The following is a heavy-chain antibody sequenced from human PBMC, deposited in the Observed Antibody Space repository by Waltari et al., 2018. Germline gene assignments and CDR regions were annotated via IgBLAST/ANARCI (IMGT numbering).Heavy chain of an antibody. D-gene: IGHD2-8*02. CDR2: ISYDGSNK. CDR3: ASGELGGVMDY. J-gene: IGHJ4*02. CDR1: GFPFSSYG. Sequence: QVQLVESGGGVVQPGRSLRLSCAASGFPFSSYGMHWVRQAPGKGLEGGAVISYDGSNKYYADSVKGRFTISRDNSKNTLYLQMNSLRAEDTAVYYCASGELGGVMDYWGQGTLVTVSS. V-gene: IGHV3-30*03.